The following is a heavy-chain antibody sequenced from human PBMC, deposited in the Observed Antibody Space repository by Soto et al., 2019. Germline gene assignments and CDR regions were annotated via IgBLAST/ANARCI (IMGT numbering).Heavy chain of an antibody. D-gene: IGHD3-3*01. J-gene: IGHJ4*02. CDR1: GGSISNYF. Sequence: PSETLSLTCTVSGGSISNYFWGWIRQPPGKGLEWVGFIYYNGSTQYNPSLKSRVTMSVDTSKNQFSLKLSSVTAADTAVYYCAREPSWSGYFEFWGQGALVTVSS. CDR3: AREPSWSGYFEF. V-gene: IGHV4-59*01. CDR2: IYYNGST.